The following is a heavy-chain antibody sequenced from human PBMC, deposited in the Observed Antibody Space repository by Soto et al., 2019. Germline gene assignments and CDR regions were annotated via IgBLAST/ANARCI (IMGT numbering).Heavy chain of an antibody. V-gene: IGHV4-30-2*01. D-gene: IGHD3-10*01. Sequence: SETLSRTWADSGGSLSSGKYCWSWIRQPPGKGLEWIGYIYHSGSTYYNPSLKSRVTISVDRSKNQFSLKLSSVTAADTAVYYCARDGYGSGSWWFDPWGQGTLVTVSS. J-gene: IGHJ5*02. CDR3: ARDGYGSGSWWFDP. CDR1: GGSLSSGKYC. CDR2: IYHSGST.